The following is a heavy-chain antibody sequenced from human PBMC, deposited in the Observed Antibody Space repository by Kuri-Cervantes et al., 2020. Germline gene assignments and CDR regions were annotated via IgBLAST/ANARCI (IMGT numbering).Heavy chain of an antibody. CDR1: GFTFDDYA. V-gene: IGHV3-9*01. Sequence: GGSLRLSCAASGFTFDDYAMHWVRQAPGKGLEWVSGISWNSGTIGYVDSVKGRFIISRDNAKNTLYLQMNSLSAEDTAVYYCARSGSGYADLLKYWGQGTLVTVSS. D-gene: IGHD3-3*01. J-gene: IGHJ4*02. CDR2: ISWNSGTI. CDR3: ARSGSGYADLLKY.